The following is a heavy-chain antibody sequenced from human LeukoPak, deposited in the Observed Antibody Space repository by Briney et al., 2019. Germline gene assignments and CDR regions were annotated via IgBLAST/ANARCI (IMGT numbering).Heavy chain of an antibody. J-gene: IGHJ4*02. CDR1: GYTFTTYV. D-gene: IGHD2-8*01. Sequence: EASVRVSFTASGYTFTTYVMHWVRQAAGQRGEWMGWINAGNGNTKYSQEFQGRVTITRDTSASTAYMELSSLRSEDMAVYYCARESAGVYVPEYYFDYWGQGTLVTVSS. V-gene: IGHV1-3*03. CDR2: INAGNGNT. CDR3: ARESAGVYVPEYYFDY.